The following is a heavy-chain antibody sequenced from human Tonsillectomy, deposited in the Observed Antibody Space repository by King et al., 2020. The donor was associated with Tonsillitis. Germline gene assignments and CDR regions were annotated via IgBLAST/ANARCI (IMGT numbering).Heavy chain of an antibody. Sequence: VQLVESGGGLVKPGGSLRLSCAASGFTFNNYNINWVRQAPGKGLEWVSSITSSSSHMYYADSVKGRFTISRDNAKNSLYLQMISLRSDDTAVYYCARDAGGFHSGSFDYWGQGTLVTVSS. CDR1: GFTFNNYN. V-gene: IGHV3-21*01. J-gene: IGHJ4*02. CDR3: ARDAGGFHSGSFDY. CDR2: ITSSSSHM. D-gene: IGHD3-10*01.